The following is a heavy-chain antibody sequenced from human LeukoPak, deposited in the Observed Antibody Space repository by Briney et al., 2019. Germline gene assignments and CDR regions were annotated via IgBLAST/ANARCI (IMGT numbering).Heavy chain of an antibody. J-gene: IGHJ6*03. CDR1: GGPFSSSSYY. V-gene: IGHV4-39*01. CDR2: IYYNGSP. Sequence: SETLTLTCTVSGGPFSSSSYYWGRIRQPPGKGLERIESIYYNGSPYYNPALKSRGTISVDTSKNQFSLKLSSVTAADTAVYYCARHVSVQTYYYMDVWGKGTTVTVSS. CDR3: ARHVSVQTYYYMDV. D-gene: IGHD2-8*01.